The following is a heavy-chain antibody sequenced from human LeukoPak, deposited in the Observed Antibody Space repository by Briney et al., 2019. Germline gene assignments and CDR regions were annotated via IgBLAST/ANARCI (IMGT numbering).Heavy chain of an antibody. V-gene: IGHV3-21*01. J-gene: IGHJ4*02. CDR3: AKDRTTATHTNFFDS. CDR2: ISSSSSYI. D-gene: IGHD4-17*01. Sequence: NPGGSLRLSCAASGFTFSSYSMNWVRQAPGKGLEWVSSISSSSSYIYYADSVKGRFTISRDNSKNTLYLQMSSLRAEDTAVYYCAKDRTTATHTNFFDSWGQGTLVTVSS. CDR1: GFTFSSYS.